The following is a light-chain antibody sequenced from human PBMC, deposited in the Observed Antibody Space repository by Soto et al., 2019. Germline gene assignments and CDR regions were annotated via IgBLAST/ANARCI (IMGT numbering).Light chain of an antibody. J-gene: IGKJ1*01. CDR3: QQYGNSLWT. V-gene: IGKV3-20*01. Sequence: EVVLTQSPGTLSLSPGERATLSCRASQTVSSSYLAWYQQKPGQAPRLLIYGASSRATDIPDRFSGSGSGTDFTLTISRLEPEDFALYYCQQYGNSLWTFGQGTKVEIK. CDR2: GAS. CDR1: QTVSSSY.